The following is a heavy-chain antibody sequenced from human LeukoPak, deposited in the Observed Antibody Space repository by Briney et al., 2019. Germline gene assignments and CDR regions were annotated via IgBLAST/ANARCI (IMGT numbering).Heavy chain of an antibody. CDR1: GFTFSSYA. D-gene: IGHD2-2*01. CDR2: ISGSGDST. Sequence: GGSLRLSCAASGFTFSSYAMSWVRQAPGKGLEWVSVISGSGDSTYYADSVKGRFTISRDNSKNTLNLQMHSLRAEDTAVYYCAKDLWQYQFHYWGQGTLVTVSS. V-gene: IGHV3-23*01. CDR3: AKDLWQYQFHY. J-gene: IGHJ4*02.